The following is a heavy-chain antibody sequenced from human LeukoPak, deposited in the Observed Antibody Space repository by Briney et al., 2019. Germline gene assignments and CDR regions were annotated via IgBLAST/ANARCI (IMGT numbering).Heavy chain of an antibody. CDR1: GFIVSTDY. J-gene: IGHJ4*02. Sequence: PGGSLRLSCAASGFIVSTDYMTWVRQAPGKGLEWVSVIHNGGSTYYADSVKGRFTLSIDNSKNMLYLQMNSLRVEDTAVYCCASLARDYWGPGTLVTVSS. CDR2: IHNGGST. D-gene: IGHD3-3*02. V-gene: IGHV3-53*01. CDR3: ASLARDY.